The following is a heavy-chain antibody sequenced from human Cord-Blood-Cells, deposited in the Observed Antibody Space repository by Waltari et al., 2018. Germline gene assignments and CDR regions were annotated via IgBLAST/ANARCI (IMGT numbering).Heavy chain of an antibody. CDR1: GFTVSSNY. D-gene: IGHD6-13*01. Sequence: EVQLVESGGGLVQPGGSLRLSWAASGFTVSSNYMSWVRQASGKGLEWVSVIYSGGSTYYADSVKGRFTISRDNSKNTLYLQMNSLRAEDTAVYYCARDGIAAAGKAPGAFDIWGQGTMVTVSS. V-gene: IGHV3-66*01. CDR3: ARDGIAAAGKAPGAFDI. CDR2: IYSGGST. J-gene: IGHJ3*02.